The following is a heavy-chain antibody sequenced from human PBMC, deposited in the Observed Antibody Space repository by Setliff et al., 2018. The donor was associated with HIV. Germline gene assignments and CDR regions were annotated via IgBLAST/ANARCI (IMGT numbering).Heavy chain of an antibody. D-gene: IGHD1-26*01. CDR1: GYTFSRYA. CDR2: INAGNGNT. CDR3: ARPVGGTGFDP. J-gene: IGHJ5*02. Sequence: ASVKVSCKASGYTFSRYAMHWVRQAPGQRLEWMGWINAGNGNTKNSQKFQGRVSIARDTSASTAYLELSSLRSEDTAVYYCARPVGGTGFDPWGQGTLVTVSS. V-gene: IGHV1-3*01.